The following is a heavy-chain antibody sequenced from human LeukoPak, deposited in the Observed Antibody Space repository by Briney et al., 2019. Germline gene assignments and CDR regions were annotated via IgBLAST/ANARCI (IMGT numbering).Heavy chain of an antibody. V-gene: IGHV4-34*01. Sequence: SETLSLTCAVYGGSLSGYYWSWIRQPPGKGLEWIGEINHSGSTNYNPSLKSRVTISVDTSKNQFSLKLSSVTAADTAVYYCARRGYSGYEYYYYYMDVWGKGTTVTVSS. J-gene: IGHJ6*03. CDR1: GGSLSGYY. CDR2: INHSGST. CDR3: ARRGYSGYEYYYYYMDV. D-gene: IGHD5-12*01.